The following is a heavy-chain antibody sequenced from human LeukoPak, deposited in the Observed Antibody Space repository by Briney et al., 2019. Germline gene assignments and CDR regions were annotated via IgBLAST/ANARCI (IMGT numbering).Heavy chain of an antibody. J-gene: IGHJ6*02. CDR3: ARLAMITMIRGVNYYYHSMDV. CDR1: GGSISSSSHS. Sequence: SETLSLTCTVSGGSISSSSHSWGWIRQPPGKGLEWIGYIYYSGSTNYNPSLKSRVTMSVDTSKNQFSLKLSSVTAADTAVYYCARLAMITMIRGVNYYYHSMDVWGQGTTVTVSS. CDR2: IYYSGST. D-gene: IGHD3-10*01. V-gene: IGHV4-61*05.